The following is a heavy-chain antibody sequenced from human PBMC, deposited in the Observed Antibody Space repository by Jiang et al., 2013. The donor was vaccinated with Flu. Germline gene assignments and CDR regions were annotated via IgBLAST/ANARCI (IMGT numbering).Heavy chain of an antibody. CDR1: GFSVSSNY. CDR2: IYSGGST. Sequence: PGGSLRLSCAASGFSVSSNYMTWVRQAPGKGLKWVSVIYSGGSTDYADSVKGRFTISRDNSKNSLFLQMNSLRDEDTAVYYCARGVSSNWYSMDYWGQGTLVTVSS. D-gene: IGHD6-13*01. CDR3: ARGVSSNWYSMDY. V-gene: IGHV3-66*01. J-gene: IGHJ4*02.